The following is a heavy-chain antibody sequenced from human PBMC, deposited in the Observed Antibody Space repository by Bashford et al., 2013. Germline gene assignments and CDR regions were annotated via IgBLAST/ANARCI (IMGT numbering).Heavy chain of an antibody. CDR2: MSPNSGNT. V-gene: IGHV1-8*01. Sequence: ASVKVSCRASGGTFTSYDINWVRQATGQGLEWMGWMSPNSGNTGYAQKFQGRVTMTRDTSISTAYMELRSLRSEDTAVYYCARAVTTIGGWFEPWGQGTLVTVSS. J-gene: IGHJ5*02. CDR1: GGTFTSYD. CDR3: ARAVTTIGGWFEP. D-gene: IGHD4-17*01.